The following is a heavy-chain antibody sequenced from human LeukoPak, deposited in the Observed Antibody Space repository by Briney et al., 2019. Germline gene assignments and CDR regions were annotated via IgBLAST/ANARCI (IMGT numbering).Heavy chain of an antibody. CDR3: ARDLIAAAGPPNYYYGMDV. V-gene: IGHV1-18*01. Sequence: ASVKVSCKASGYTFTSYGISWVRQAPGQGLEWMGWISAYNGNTNYAQKLQGRVTMTTDTSTSTAYMELRSLRSDDTAVYYCARDLIAAAGPPNYYYGMDVWGQGTTVTVSS. D-gene: IGHD6-13*01. J-gene: IGHJ6*02. CDR2: ISAYNGNT. CDR1: GYTFTSYG.